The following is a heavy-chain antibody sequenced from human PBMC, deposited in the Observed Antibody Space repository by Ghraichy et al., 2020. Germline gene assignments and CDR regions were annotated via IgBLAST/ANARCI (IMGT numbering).Heavy chain of an antibody. CDR1: GFTFSNTA. J-gene: IGHJ4*02. CDR2: MSANGGSR. Sequence: GGSLRLSCAASGFTFSNTAMSWVRQAPGKGLEWVSSMSANGGSRYSAESVRGRFTMSRDNSKNTLFLQMNSLRAEDTAVYYCAKSNRPLVEPGAAFDSWGQGTLVTVSS. D-gene: IGHD6-6*01. V-gene: IGHV3-23*01. CDR3: AKSNRPLVEPGAAFDS.